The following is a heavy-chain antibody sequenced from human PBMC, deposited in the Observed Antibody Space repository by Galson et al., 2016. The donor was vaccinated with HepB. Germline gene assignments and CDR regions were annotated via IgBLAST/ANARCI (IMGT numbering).Heavy chain of an antibody. J-gene: IGHJ4*02. CDR1: GYIFTSYD. CDR2: INTNTGDP. D-gene: IGHD2-2*01. Sequence: SVKVSCKASGYIFTSYDMNWVRQAPGQGLEWMGWINTNTGDPTYAPDFTGRFVLSLDTSVGTSYLQISGLRAEDTAIYYCARGGGPAAMRYHFDSWGQGTLVTVSS. CDR3: ARGGGPAAMRYHFDS. V-gene: IGHV7-4-1*02.